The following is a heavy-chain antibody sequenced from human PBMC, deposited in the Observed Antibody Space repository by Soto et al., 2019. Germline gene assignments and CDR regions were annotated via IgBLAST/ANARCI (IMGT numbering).Heavy chain of an antibody. Sequence: QVQLVESGGDVVQPGRSLRLSCAASGFTFSSYNMHWVRQAPGKGLEWVAVISYDGSTKYYADSVKGRITISRDNSKNTLYLQMQSIGPEDTAVYYFAGVGAEVYDFWGRGMDVWGKGTTVTVSS. CDR1: GFTFSSYN. D-gene: IGHD3-3*01. CDR3: AGVGAEVYDFWGRGMDV. J-gene: IGHJ6*04. CDR2: ISYDGSTK. V-gene: IGHV3-30-3*01.